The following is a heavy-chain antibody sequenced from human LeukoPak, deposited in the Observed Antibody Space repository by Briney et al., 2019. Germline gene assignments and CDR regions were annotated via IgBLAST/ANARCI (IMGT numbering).Heavy chain of an antibody. CDR3: ARGPYYYDSSGYYYYYYYMDV. CDR1: GGSFSGYY. Sequence: NPSETLSLTCAVYGGSFSGYYWSWIRQPPGKGLEWIGEINHSGSTNYNPSLKSRVTMSVDTSKNQFSLKLSSVTAADTAVYYCARGPYYYDSSGYYYYYYYMDVWGKGTTVTVSS. J-gene: IGHJ6*03. D-gene: IGHD3-22*01. V-gene: IGHV4-34*01. CDR2: INHSGST.